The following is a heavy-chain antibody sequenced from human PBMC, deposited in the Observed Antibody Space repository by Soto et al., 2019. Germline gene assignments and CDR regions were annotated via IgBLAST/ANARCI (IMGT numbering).Heavy chain of an antibody. CDR3: ARSAEGRGSHVYGRDV. CDR2: LIPIFGKP. J-gene: IGHJ6*02. V-gene: IGHV1-69*01. CDR1: GGSFNTYA. Sequence: VQVVQSGAEVKKSGSSVKVSCRTSGGSFNTYAISWVRQAPGHGLEWMGGLIPIFGKPNYAQKFQDRVTISADEFSITGYMELTRLRSEDTAVYYCARSAEGRGSHVYGRDVWGLGTTVIVSS.